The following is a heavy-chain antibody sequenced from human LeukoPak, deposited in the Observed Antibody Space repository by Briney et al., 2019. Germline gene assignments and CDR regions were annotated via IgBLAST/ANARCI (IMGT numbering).Heavy chain of an antibody. D-gene: IGHD3-10*01. Sequence: SETLSLTCTVSGGSISSGDYYWSWIRQPPGKGLEWIGYIYYSGSTYYNPSLKSRVTMSVDTSKNQFSLKLSSVTAADTAVYYCARERGPGSSIDYWGQGTLVTVSS. CDR3: ARERGPGSSIDY. V-gene: IGHV4-30-4*08. J-gene: IGHJ4*02. CDR2: IYYSGST. CDR1: GGSISSGDYY.